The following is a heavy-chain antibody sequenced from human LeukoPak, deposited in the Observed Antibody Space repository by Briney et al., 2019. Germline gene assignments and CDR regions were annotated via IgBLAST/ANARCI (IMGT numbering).Heavy chain of an antibody. J-gene: IGHJ4*02. D-gene: IGHD2-15*01. CDR3: ARHPFATPFDH. V-gene: IGHV4-59*08. CDR2: VFYTGDT. CDR1: GGSISSFY. Sequence: SETLSLTCAVSGGSISSFYWSWIRQPPGKGLEWIGYVFYTGDTNSNPSLKSRVTMSLDTSKNQLSLRLTSVTAADTAVYYCARHPFATPFDHWGRGALVTVSS.